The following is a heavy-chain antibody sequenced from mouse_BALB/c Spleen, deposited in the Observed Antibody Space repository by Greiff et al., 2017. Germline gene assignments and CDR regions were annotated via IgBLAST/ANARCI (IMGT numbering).Heavy chain of an antibody. CDR2: IWGDGST. CDR1: GFSLTGYG. CDR3: AREEGWLRAAMDY. D-gene: IGHD2-2*01. J-gene: IGHJ4*01. V-gene: IGHV2-6-7*01. Sequence: VMLVESGPGLVAPSQSLSITCTVSGFSLTGYGVNWVRQPPGKGLEWLGMIWGDGSTDYNSALKSRLSISKDNSKSQVFLKMNSLQTDDTARYYCAREEGWLRAAMDYWGQGTSVTVSS.